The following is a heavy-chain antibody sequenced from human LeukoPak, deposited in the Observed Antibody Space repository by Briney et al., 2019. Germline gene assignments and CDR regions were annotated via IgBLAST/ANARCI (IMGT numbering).Heavy chain of an antibody. Sequence: PSETLSLTCTVSGGSISSSSYYWGWIRQPPGKGLEWIGSIYYSGSTYYNPSLKSRVTISVDTSKNQFSLKLSSVTAADTAVYYCARQSAGIAAAAHFXXWGQXXLVT. CDR1: GGSISSSSYY. V-gene: IGHV4-39*01. CDR3: ARQSAGIAAAAHFXX. CDR2: IYYSGST. D-gene: IGHD6-13*01. J-gene: IGHJ4*02.